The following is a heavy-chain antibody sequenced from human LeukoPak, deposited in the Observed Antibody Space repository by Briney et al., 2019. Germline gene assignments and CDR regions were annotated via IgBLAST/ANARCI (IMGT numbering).Heavy chain of an antibody. CDR3: ARLSSDAFDI. CDR1: GFTFSNYS. V-gene: IGHV3-21*01. Sequence: GGSLRLSCAASGFTFSNYSMNWVRQAPGKGLEWVSSISSSSSYIYYADSVKGRFTISRDNAKNTLYLQMNSLRAEDTAVYYCARLSSDAFDIWGQGTMVTVSS. D-gene: IGHD3-10*01. CDR2: ISSSSSYI. J-gene: IGHJ3*02.